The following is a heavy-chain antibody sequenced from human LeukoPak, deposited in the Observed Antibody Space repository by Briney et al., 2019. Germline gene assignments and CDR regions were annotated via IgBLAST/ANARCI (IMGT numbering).Heavy chain of an antibody. CDR1: GFTFSSYG. CDR3: AKFPSTVPTNYFDY. Sequence: GGSLRLSCAASGFTFSSYGMSRVRQAPGKGLEWVPIISGSGGTTYYADSVKGRFTISRDNSKNTLYLQMNSLRAEDTAIYYCAKFPSTVPTNYFDYWGQGTLVTVSS. J-gene: IGHJ4*02. D-gene: IGHD2-2*01. V-gene: IGHV3-23*01. CDR2: ISGSGGTT.